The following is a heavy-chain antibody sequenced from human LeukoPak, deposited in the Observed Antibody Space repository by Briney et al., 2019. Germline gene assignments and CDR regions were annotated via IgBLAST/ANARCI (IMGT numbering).Heavy chain of an antibody. J-gene: IGHJ4*02. CDR2: ISGTSNYI. CDR3: ARGGGYGSGSYYIPRDYFAY. CDR1: GFTFNIYS. Sequence: GGSLRLSCAASGFTFNIYSMNWVRQAPGKGLEWVSSISGTSNYIYYADSVKGRFTISRDNAKNSLYLHMNSLRAEDTAVYYCARGGGYGSGSYYIPRDYFAYWGRGTLVTVSS. V-gene: IGHV3-21*01. D-gene: IGHD3-10*01.